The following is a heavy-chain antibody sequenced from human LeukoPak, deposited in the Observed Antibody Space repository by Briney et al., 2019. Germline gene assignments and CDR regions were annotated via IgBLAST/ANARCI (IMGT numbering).Heavy chain of an antibody. J-gene: IGHJ4*02. D-gene: IGHD6-13*01. V-gene: IGHV4-31*03. CDR1: GGSISSGGYY. CDR2: IYYSGST. Sequence: SETLSLTCTVSGGSISSGGYYWSWIRQHPGKGLEWIGYIYYSGSTYYNPSLKSRVTISVDTSKNQFSLKLSSVTAADTAVYYGARAGTRDSSSSSPFDYWGQGTLVTVSS. CDR3: ARAGTRDSSSSSPFDY.